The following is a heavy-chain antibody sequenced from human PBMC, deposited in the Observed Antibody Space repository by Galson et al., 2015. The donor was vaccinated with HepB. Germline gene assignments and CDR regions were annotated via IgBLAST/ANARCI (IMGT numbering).Heavy chain of an antibody. CDR2: ISGGGHST. CDR3: PKNSAG. V-gene: IGHV3-23*01. CDR1: GFTFNSSV. J-gene: IGHJ4*02. Sequence: SLRLSCAASGFTFNSSVMIWVRQAPGQGPEWVSAISGGGHSTYYEDSVKGRFTISRDNSKNTLFLQINNLRADDTAVYYCPKNSAGWGQGTLVTVSS.